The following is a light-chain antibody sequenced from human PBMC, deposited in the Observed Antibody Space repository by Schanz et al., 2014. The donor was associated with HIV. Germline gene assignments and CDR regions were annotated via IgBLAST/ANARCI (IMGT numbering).Light chain of an antibody. J-gene: IGLJ2*01. V-gene: IGLV1-51*01. CDR2: VNH. CDR3: ATWDSTLSAVV. CDR1: SSNIGNNY. Sequence: QSVLTQPPSVSAAPGQKVTISCSGSSSNIGNNYVSWYQQLPGTAPKLLIYVNHQRPSDIPDRFSGSKTGTSATLAIVGLQTGDEADYYCATWDSTLSAVVFGGGTKLTVL.